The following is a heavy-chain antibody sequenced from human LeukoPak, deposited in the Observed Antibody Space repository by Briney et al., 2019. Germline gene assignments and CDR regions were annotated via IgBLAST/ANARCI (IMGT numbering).Heavy chain of an antibody. CDR3: ARRNWNGGDAFDI. V-gene: IGHV1-8*02. Sequence: ASVKVSCKASGYTFTGYYMHWVRQATGQGLEWMGWMNPNSGNTGYAQKFQGRVTMTRNTSISTAYMELSSLRSEDTAVYYCARRNWNGGDAFDIWGQGTMVTVSS. CDR2: MNPNSGNT. CDR1: GYTFTGYY. D-gene: IGHD1-1*01. J-gene: IGHJ3*02.